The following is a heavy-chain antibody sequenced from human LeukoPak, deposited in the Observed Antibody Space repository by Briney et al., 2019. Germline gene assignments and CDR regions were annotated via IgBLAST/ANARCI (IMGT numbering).Heavy chain of an antibody. CDR3: ARRMVRGVIIN. J-gene: IGHJ4*02. CDR2: INHSGST. CDR1: GGSFSGYY. D-gene: IGHD3-10*01. Sequence: SETLSLTCAVYGGSFSGYYWSWIRQPPGKGLEWIGEINHSGSTNYNPSLKSRVTISVDTSKNQFSLKLSSVTAADTAVYYCARRMVRGVIINWGQGTLVTVSS. V-gene: IGHV4-34*01.